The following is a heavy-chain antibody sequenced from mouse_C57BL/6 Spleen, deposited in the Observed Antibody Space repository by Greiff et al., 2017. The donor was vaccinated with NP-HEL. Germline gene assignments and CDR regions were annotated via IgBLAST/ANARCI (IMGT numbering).Heavy chain of an antibody. D-gene: IGHD1-1*01. CDR1: GFTFSSYA. Sequence: EVMLVESGGGLVKPGGSLKLSCAASGFTFSSYAMSWVRQTPEKRLEWVATISDGGSYTYYPDNVKGRFTISRDNAKNNLYLQMSHLKSEDTAMYYCARDLRTTVVAPFDYWGQGTTLTVSS. CDR3: ARDLRTTVVAPFDY. V-gene: IGHV5-4*01. J-gene: IGHJ2*01. CDR2: ISDGGSYT.